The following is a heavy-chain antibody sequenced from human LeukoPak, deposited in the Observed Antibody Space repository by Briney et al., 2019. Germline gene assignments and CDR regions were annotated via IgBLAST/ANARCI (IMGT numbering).Heavy chain of an antibody. CDR1: GYTFSDYF. CDR2: INPYSGVT. J-gene: IGHJ4*02. D-gene: IGHD6-19*01. CDR3: ARGMAVGGTKIGFDY. Sequence: ASVKVSCKPSGYTFSDYFIHWVRQAPGQGLEWMGWINPYSGVTNSAQKFQGRVTMPTDTSIRTVYMEVSRTRSDDTAVYYCARGMAVGGTKIGFDYWGQGNVVTVSS. V-gene: IGHV1-2*02.